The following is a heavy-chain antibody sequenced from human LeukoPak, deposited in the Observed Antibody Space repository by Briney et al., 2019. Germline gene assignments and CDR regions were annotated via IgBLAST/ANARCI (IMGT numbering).Heavy chain of an antibody. CDR1: GFTFSSYW. CDR3: AKGWFGGKYFDY. CDR2: IKHDGSEK. J-gene: IGHJ4*02. Sequence: GGSLRLSCAASGFTFSSYWTSWVRQAPGKGLEWVASIKHDGSEKYYVDSVKGRFTISRDNAKNSLYLQMNSLRAEDTAMYYCAKGWFGGKYFDYWGQGTLVTVSS. V-gene: IGHV3-7*03. D-gene: IGHD3-10*01.